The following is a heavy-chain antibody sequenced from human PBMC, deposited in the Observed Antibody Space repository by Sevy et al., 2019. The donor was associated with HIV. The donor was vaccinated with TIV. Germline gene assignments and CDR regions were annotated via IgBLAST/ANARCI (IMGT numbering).Heavy chain of an antibody. D-gene: IGHD3-22*01. CDR3: AKALNPALESMIEVIFRSLKGFDV. J-gene: IGHJ3*01. V-gene: IGHV3-23*01. Sequence: GGSLRLSCAASEFIFSDYAMNWVRQTPGKGLEWVSSINGKGRSTHYADSVEGRFTISRDNSKNTLYLQMNSLRAEDTAVYYCAKALNPALESMIEVIFRSLKGFDVWGQWTMVTVSS. CDR2: INGKGRST. CDR1: EFIFSDYA.